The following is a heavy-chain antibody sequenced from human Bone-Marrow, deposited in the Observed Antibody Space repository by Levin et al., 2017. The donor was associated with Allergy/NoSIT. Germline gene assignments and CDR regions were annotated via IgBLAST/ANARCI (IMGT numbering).Heavy chain of an antibody. CDR3: AKDRGGLTGVVFDI. CDR2: IIPILGVA. D-gene: IGHD7-27*01. Sequence: GASVKVSCKASGDIFTNYSITWVRQAPGQGLEWMGRIIPILGVANYAQKLQGRITITADRSTSTAYVELSSLRSEDTAIYYCAKDRGGLTGVVFDIWGQGTMVTVSS. CDR1: GDIFTNYS. V-gene: IGHV1-69*04. J-gene: IGHJ3*02.